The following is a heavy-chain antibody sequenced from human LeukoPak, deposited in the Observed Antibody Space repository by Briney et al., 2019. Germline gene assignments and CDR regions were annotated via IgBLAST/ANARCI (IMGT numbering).Heavy chain of an antibody. D-gene: IGHD2-2*01. CDR2: INHSGST. CDR3: ARKAGYCSSTSCSHYWYFDL. Sequence: PSETLSLTCAVYGGSFSGYYWSWIRQPPGKGLEWIGEINHSGSTNYNPSLKSRVTISVDTSKNQFSLKLSSVTAADTAVNYGARKAGYCSSTSCSHYWYFDLWGRGTLVTVSS. CDR1: GGSFSGYY. V-gene: IGHV4-34*01. J-gene: IGHJ2*01.